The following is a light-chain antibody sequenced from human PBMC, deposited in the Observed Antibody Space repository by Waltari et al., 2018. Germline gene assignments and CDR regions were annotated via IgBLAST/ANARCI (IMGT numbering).Light chain of an antibody. CDR1: SGDIGAYNY. Sequence: QSALTQPASVSASPGQSITISCTGTSGDIGAYNYVSWHQQHPGNAPKLMISEVIHRPSGVSNRCSGSKSGNTASLTISGLQAEDEAYYYCMSYTTTITWVFGGGTKLTVL. CDR3: MSYTTTITWV. V-gene: IGLV2-14*03. CDR2: EVI. J-gene: IGLJ3*02.